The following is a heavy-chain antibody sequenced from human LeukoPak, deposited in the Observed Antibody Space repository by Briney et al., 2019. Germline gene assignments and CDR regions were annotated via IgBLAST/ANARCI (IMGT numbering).Heavy chain of an antibody. CDR2: VNPDSGNT. V-gene: IGHV1-8*01. D-gene: IGHD3-16*02. Sequence: GASVKVSCKASGYTFTNYDINWVRQATGQGLEWMGWVNPDSGNTGYAQKFQGRVTMTRNTSISTAYVELSSLRSEDTAMYYCARADYDSVWGSYRLPDPWGQGTLVTVSS. CDR1: GYTFTNYD. J-gene: IGHJ5*02. CDR3: ARADYDSVWGSYRLPDP.